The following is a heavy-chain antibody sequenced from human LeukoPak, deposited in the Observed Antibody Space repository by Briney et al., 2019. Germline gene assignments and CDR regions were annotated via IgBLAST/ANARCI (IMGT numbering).Heavy chain of an antibody. CDR3: ARVRDDYTYFDC. V-gene: IGHV3-74*01. CDR2: INSDGSRT. J-gene: IGHJ4*02. CDR1: GFTFSSYS. D-gene: IGHD4-11*01. Sequence: GGSLRLSCAASGFTFSSYSMNWVRQAPGKGLMWVSRINSDGSRTTYAYSVRGRFTISRDNAKSTLYLQMNSLRAEDTAVYYCARVRDDYTYFDCWGQGTLVTVSS.